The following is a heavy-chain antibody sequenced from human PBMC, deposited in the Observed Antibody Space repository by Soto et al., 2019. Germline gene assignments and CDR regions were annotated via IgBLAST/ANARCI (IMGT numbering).Heavy chain of an antibody. CDR3: ARAEGTYYDFWSGRYGMDV. V-gene: IGHV1-8*01. D-gene: IGHD3-3*01. CDR2: MNTNSGNT. J-gene: IGHJ6*02. CDR1: GYTFTSYD. Sequence: ASVKVSCKASGYTFTSYDINWVRQATGQGLEWMGWMNTNSGNTGYAQKFQGRVTMTRNTSISTAYMELSSLRSEDTAVYYCARAEGTYYDFWSGRYGMDVWGQGTTVTVSS.